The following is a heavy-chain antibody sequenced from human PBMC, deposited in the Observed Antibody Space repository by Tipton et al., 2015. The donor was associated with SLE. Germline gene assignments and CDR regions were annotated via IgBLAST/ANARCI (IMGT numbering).Heavy chain of an antibody. CDR3: ARGNYDFRGRTFDI. Sequence: AGLVKPSETLSLSCAVYGGSFSGYYWSWIRQPPGKGLEWIGEINHSGSTNYNPSLKSRVTISVDTSKNQFSLKLSSVTAADTAVYYCARGNYDFRGRTFDIWGQGTMVTVSS. V-gene: IGHV4-34*01. D-gene: IGHD3-3*01. CDR2: INHSGST. CDR1: GGSFSGYY. J-gene: IGHJ3*02.